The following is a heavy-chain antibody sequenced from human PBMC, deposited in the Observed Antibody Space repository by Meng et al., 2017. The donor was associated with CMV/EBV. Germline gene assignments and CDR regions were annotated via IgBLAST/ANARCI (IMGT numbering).Heavy chain of an antibody. D-gene: IGHD2-2*01. CDR3: ARDDCSSTSCYREDWFDP. V-gene: IGHV1-69*04. Sequence: TFSSYTISWVRQAPGHGLEWMGRIIPILGIANYAQKFQGRVTITADKSTSTAYMELSSLRSEDTAVYYCARDDCSSTSCYREDWFDPWGQGTLVTVSS. CDR2: IIPILGIA. CDR1: TFSSYT. J-gene: IGHJ5*02.